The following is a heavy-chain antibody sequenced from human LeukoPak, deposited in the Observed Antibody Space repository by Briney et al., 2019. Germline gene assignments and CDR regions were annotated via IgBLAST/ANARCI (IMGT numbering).Heavy chain of an antibody. CDR3: ARDLREAAAGILRPPNYDY. V-gene: IGHV1-2*02. J-gene: IGHJ4*02. D-gene: IGHD6-13*01. CDR1: GYTFTGHY. Sequence: ASVKVSCKASGYTFTGHYMHWVRQAPGQGLEWMGWINPNNGGTNYAQKFQGRVTMTRDTSISTAYMELSRLRSDDTAVYYCARDLREAAAGILRPPNYDYWGQGTLVTVSS. CDR2: INPNNGGT.